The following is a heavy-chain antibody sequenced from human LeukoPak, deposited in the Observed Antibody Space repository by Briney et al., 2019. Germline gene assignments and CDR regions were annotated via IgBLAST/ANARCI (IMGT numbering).Heavy chain of an antibody. D-gene: IGHD2-2*01. J-gene: IGHJ5*02. CDR3: ARDGAYCSSTSCSHWFDP. Sequence: PSGTLSLTCAVSGGSISSGGYSWSWIRQPPGKGLEWIGYIYHSGSTYYNPSLKSRVTISVDRSKNQFSLKLSSVTAADTAVYYCARDGAYCSSTSCSHWFDPWGQGTLVTVSS. V-gene: IGHV4-30-2*01. CDR2: IYHSGST. CDR1: GGSISSGGYS.